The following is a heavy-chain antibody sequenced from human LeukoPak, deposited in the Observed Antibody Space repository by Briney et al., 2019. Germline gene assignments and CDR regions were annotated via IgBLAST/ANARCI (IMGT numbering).Heavy chain of an antibody. Sequence: GGSLRLSCAASKLTFSTYTMHWVRQAPGKGLEWVATISYDGRNDYFADSVKGRFTISRDNSESTLYLQLNSLRTEDTAVYYCARDPSWVREKGYFQHWGQGTLVTVSS. CDR2: ISYDGRND. J-gene: IGHJ1*01. CDR3: ARDPSWVREKGYFQH. CDR1: KLTFSTYT. D-gene: IGHD1-26*01. V-gene: IGHV3-30*04.